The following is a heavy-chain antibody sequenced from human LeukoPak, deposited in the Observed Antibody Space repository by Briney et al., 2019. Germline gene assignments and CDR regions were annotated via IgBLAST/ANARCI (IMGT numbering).Heavy chain of an antibody. J-gene: IGHJ4*02. V-gene: IGHV1-69*04. CDR1: GGTFSSYA. D-gene: IGHD2-15*01. CDR2: IIPILGIA. Sequence: SVKVSCKASGGTFSSYAISWVRQAPGQGLEWIGRIIPILGIANYAQKFQGRVTITADKSTSTAYMELSSLRSEDTAVYYCARSLLPTYYFDYWGQGTLVTVSS. CDR3: ARSLLPTYYFDY.